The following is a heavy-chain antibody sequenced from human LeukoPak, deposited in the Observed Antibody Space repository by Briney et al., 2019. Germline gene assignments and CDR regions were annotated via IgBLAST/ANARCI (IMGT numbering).Heavy chain of an antibody. J-gene: IGHJ4*02. CDR1: GFTFSSYS. CDR3: ARDRDGYNSYFDY. D-gene: IGHD5-24*01. Sequence: GGSLRLSCAASGFTFSSYSMNWVRQAPGKGLEWVSSISSSSSYIYYADSVKGRFTISRDNAKNSLYLQMNSLRAEDTAVYYCARDRDGYNSYFDYWGQGTLVTASS. CDR2: ISSSSSYI. V-gene: IGHV3-21*01.